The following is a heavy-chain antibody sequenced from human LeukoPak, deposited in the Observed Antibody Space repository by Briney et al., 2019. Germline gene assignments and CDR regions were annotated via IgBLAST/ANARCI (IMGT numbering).Heavy chain of an antibody. CDR1: TFTFSTFD. V-gene: IGHV3-23*01. CDR2: ISGSDGTT. CDR3: ARDLNTGMDV. Sequence: GGSLRLSCAASTFTFSTFDMNWVRQAPGKGLEWVSTISGSDGTTYYADSVKGRFTISRDTPKNTLSLQMNSLRAEDTAMYYCARDLNTGMDVWGRGTTVTVSS. J-gene: IGHJ6*02.